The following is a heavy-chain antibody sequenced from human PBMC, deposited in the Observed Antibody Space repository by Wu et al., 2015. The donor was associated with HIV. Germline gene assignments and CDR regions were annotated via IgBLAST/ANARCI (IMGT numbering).Heavy chain of an antibody. D-gene: IGHD3-10*01. CDR2: INPSGGST. CDR3: AMMFSGNYWPYYFDN. CDR1: GYTFTSYY. Sequence: QVQLVQSGAEVKKPGASVKVSCKASGYTFTSYYMHWVRQAPGQGLEWMGIINPSGGSTSYAQKFQGRVTMTTDKSTNTAYMEVGSLRSDDTAVYYCAMMFSGNYWPYYFDNWGQGTLVTVSS. J-gene: IGHJ4*02. V-gene: IGHV1-46*01.